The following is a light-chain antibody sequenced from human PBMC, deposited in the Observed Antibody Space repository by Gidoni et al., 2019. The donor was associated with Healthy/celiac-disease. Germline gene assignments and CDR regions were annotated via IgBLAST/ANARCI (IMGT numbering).Light chain of an antibody. Sequence: DIQMTQSPSSLSASVGDRVTITCRASQSISSYLNWYQQKPGKAPKLLVYAASSLQSGVPSRFSGSGSGTAFTLTISRLQPDDFATYHCQQSYSTPITFGPGTKVEIK. CDR1: QSISSY. J-gene: IGKJ3*01. V-gene: IGKV1-39*01. CDR3: QQSYSTPIT. CDR2: AAS.